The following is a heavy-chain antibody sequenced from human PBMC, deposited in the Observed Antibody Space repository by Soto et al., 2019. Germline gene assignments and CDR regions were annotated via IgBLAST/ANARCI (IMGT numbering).Heavy chain of an antibody. V-gene: IGHV1-69*12. Sequence: QVQLVQSGAEVKKPGSSVKVSCKASGGTFSSYAISWVRQAPGQGLEWMGGIIPIFGTANYAQKFQGRVTITADESTSTAYMELSSLRSEDTAVYYCARGPCGYCSGGSVLRESYYYYGMDVWGQGTTVTVSS. CDR2: IIPIFGTA. CDR3: ARGPCGYCSGGSVLRESYYYYGMDV. CDR1: GGTFSSYA. D-gene: IGHD2-15*01. J-gene: IGHJ6*02.